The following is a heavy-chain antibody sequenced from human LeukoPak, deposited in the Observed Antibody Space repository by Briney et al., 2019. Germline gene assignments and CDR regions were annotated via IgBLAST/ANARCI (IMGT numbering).Heavy chain of an antibody. Sequence: SETLSLTCAVSGYSISSGYYWGWIRQPPGKGLEWIGSIYHSGSTYYNPSLASRVTISVDTSKNQFSLKLSSVTAADTAVYYCARDLIAVAAFDYWGQGTLVTVSS. D-gene: IGHD6-19*01. V-gene: IGHV4-38-2*02. CDR2: IYHSGST. CDR1: GYSISSGYY. J-gene: IGHJ4*02. CDR3: ARDLIAVAAFDY.